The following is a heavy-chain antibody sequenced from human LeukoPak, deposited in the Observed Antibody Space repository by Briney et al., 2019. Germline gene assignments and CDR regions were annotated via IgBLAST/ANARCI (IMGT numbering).Heavy chain of an antibody. J-gene: IGHJ4*02. CDR3: AKERGGCSSTGCYPKVSTF. D-gene: IGHD2-2*01. V-gene: IGHV3-30*02. CDR2: IRYDGSNK. CDR1: GFTFSSYG. Sequence: GGSLRLSCAASGFTFSSYGMHWVRQAPGKGREWVAFIRYDGSNKYYADSVKGRFTISRDNSKNTLYLQMNSLRAEDTAVYYCAKERGGCSSTGCYPKVSTFGGQGTLVTVSS.